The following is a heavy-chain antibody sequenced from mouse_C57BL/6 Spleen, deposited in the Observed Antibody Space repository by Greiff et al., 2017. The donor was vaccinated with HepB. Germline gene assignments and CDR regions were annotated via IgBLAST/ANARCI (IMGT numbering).Heavy chain of an antibody. D-gene: IGHD2-2*01. Sequence: VQLQQSGAELVKPGASVKLSCKASGYTFTSYWMHWVKQRPGQGLEWIGMIHPNSGSTNYNEKFKSKATLTVDKSSSTAYMQLSSLTSEDSAVYYCASPIYYGYEYAMDYWGQGTSVTVSS. CDR3: ASPIYYGYEYAMDY. J-gene: IGHJ4*01. CDR1: GYTFTSYW. V-gene: IGHV1-64*01. CDR2: IHPNSGST.